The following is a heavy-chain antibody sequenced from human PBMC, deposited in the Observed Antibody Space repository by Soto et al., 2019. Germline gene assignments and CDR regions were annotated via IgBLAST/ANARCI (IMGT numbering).Heavy chain of an antibody. CDR2: ISSSSSYI. D-gene: IGHD3-3*01. CDR1: GFTFISYS. CDR3: ARERRDYDFWSGYYTEHYFGY. V-gene: IGHV3-21*01. J-gene: IGHJ4*02. Sequence: GGSLRLSCAASGFTFISYSMNWVRQAPGKGLEWVSSISSSSSYIYYADSVKGRFTISRDNAKNSLYLQMNSLRAEDTAVYYCARERRDYDFWSGYYTEHYFGYWGQGTLVTVSS.